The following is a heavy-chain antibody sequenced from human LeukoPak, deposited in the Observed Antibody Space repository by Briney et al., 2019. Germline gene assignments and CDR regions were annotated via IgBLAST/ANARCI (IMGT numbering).Heavy chain of an antibody. Sequence: SETLSLTCTASGGSFSSYYWSWIRQPAGKGLEWIGRIYTSGSTNYNPSLKSRVTMSVDTSKNQFSLKLSSVTAADTAVYYCARVRRGSYGSGRDYFDYWGQGTLVTVSS. D-gene: IGHD5-18*01. V-gene: IGHV4-4*07. J-gene: IGHJ4*02. CDR3: ARVRRGSYGSGRDYFDY. CDR1: GGSFSSYY. CDR2: IYTSGST.